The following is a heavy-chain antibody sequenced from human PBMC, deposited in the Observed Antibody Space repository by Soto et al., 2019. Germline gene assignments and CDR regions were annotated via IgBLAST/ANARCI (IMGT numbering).Heavy chain of an antibody. V-gene: IGHV1-3*01. CDR3: ARDSHPGIAAAGTTLPHY. CDR1: GYTFTSYA. D-gene: IGHD6-13*01. J-gene: IGHJ4*02. CDR2: INAGNGNT. Sequence: GASVKVSCKASGYTFTSYAMHWVRQAPGQRLEWMGWINAGNGNTKYSQKFQGRVTITRDTSASTAYMELSSLRSEDTAVYYCARDSHPGIAAAGTTLPHYWGQGTLVTVSS.